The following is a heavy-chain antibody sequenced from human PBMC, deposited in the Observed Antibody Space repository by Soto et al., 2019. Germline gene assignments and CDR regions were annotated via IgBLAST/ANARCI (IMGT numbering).Heavy chain of an antibody. J-gene: IGHJ6*02. CDR1: GGTFSSYA. CDR3: ARGGSIAAAGLYYYGMDV. CDR2: IIPIFGTA. Sequence: ASVKVSCKASGGTFSSYAISWVRQAPGQGLEWMGGIIPIFGTANYAQKFQGRVTITADKSTSTAYMELSSLRSEDTAVYYCARGGSIAAAGLYYYGMDVWGQGTTVTVSS. D-gene: IGHD6-13*01. V-gene: IGHV1-69*06.